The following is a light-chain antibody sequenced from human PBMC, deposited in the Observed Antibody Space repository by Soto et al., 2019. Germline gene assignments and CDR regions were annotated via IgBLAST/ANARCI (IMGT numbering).Light chain of an antibody. CDR2: GAS. V-gene: IGKV1-27*01. CDR3: QNYNTAPFT. Sequence: DIQMTQSPSSLSASVGDRVTITCRASQDITNFLAWFQQKPGKPPKLLIYGASTLQSGVPSRFSGGGSGTQFTLTVSSLHPEDFATYYCQNYNTAPFTFGPGTKV. J-gene: IGKJ3*01. CDR1: QDITNF.